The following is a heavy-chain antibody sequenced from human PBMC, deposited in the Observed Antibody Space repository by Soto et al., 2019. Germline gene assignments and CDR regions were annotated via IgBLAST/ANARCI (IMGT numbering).Heavy chain of an antibody. J-gene: IGHJ4*02. Sequence: PGGSLRLSCAASGFTFSSFAMHWVRQAPGKGLEWVSAISYDGSHKYYADSVKGRFTISRDNSKNTLYLQMNSLRPEDRAVYYCARDRRQQLVPLDYWGQGTRVTVSS. V-gene: IGHV3-30-3*01. CDR3: ARDRRQQLVPLDY. CDR2: ISYDGSHK. CDR1: GFTFSSFA. D-gene: IGHD6-13*01.